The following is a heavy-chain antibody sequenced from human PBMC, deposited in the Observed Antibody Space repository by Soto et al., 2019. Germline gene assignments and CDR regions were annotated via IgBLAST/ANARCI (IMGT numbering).Heavy chain of an antibody. Sequence: QVQLQESGPGLVKPSETLSLTCTVSGGSISSYYWSWIRQPPGKGLEWIGYIYYSGSTNYNPSLKSRVTISVDTSKNQFSLKLSSVTAADTAVYYCARDGSGSYFGAFDIWGQGTMVTVSS. CDR1: GGSISSYY. D-gene: IGHD1-26*01. V-gene: IGHV4-59*01. CDR3: ARDGSGSYFGAFDI. CDR2: IYYSGST. J-gene: IGHJ3*02.